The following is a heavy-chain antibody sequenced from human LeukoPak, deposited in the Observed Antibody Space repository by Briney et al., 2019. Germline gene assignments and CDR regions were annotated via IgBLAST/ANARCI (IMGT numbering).Heavy chain of an antibody. J-gene: IGHJ5*02. D-gene: IGHD2-2*01. CDR1: GDSVSINSVT. CDR3: ARRLTQYDCFDP. V-gene: IGHV6-1*01. Sequence: SQTLSLTCAISGDSVSINSVTWNWIRQSPSRGLEWLGRTYYRSTWYNDYAVSVRGRITVNPDTSKNQFSLHLNSVTPEDTAVYYCARRLTQYDCFDPWGQGILVTVSP. CDR2: TYYRSTWYN.